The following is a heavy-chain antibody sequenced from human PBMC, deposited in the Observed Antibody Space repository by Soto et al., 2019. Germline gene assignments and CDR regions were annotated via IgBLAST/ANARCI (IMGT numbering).Heavy chain of an antibody. CDR1: GFTFSSDA. Sequence: EVQLLESGGGLVQPGGSLRLSCAASGFTFSSDAMSWVRQAPGKGLEWVSAISGSGGSTYYADSVKGRFTISRDNSKNTMYLQMNSLRAEDTAVYYCAKDRAESGSYFDYWGQGTLVTVSS. V-gene: IGHV3-23*01. CDR3: AKDRAESGSYFDY. D-gene: IGHD1-26*01. CDR2: ISGSGGST. J-gene: IGHJ4*02.